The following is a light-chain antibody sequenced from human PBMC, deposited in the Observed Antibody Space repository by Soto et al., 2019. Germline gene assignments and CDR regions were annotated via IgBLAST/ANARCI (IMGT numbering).Light chain of an antibody. Sequence: DTVMTQSPDSLAVSLGERATINCKSSQSVFHSANNMNYLAWYQQKPGQSPKLLISWASIRDSGVPDRFSGSGSGSDFTLTINSLQAEDAAVYYCQQFYNTPPYTFGQGTRLEIK. CDR3: QQFYNTPPYT. V-gene: IGKV4-1*01. CDR1: QSVFHSANNMNY. J-gene: IGKJ2*01. CDR2: WAS.